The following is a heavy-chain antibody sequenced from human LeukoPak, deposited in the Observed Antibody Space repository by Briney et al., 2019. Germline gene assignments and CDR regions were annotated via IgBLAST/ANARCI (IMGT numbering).Heavy chain of an antibody. D-gene: IGHD2-2*01. J-gene: IGHJ5*02. V-gene: IGHV4-34*01. Sequence: SETLSLTCAVYGGSFSGYYWSWIRQPPGKGLEWIGEINHSGGTNYNPSLKSRVTISVDTSKNQFSLKLSSVTAADTAVYYCARGLGYCSSTSCRNWFDPWGQGTLVTVSS. CDR3: ARGLGYCSSTSCRNWFDP. CDR2: INHSGGT. CDR1: GGSFSGYY.